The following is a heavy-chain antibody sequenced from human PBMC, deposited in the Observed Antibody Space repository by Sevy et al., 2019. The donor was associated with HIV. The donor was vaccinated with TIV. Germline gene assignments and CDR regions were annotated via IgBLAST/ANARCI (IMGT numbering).Heavy chain of an antibody. J-gene: IGHJ5*02. V-gene: IGHV3-21*01. D-gene: IGHD3-16*01. CDR3: ASCPLLKGGWFDP. CDR2: ISSSSSYI. Sequence: GGSLRLSCAASGFTFSSYSMNWVRQAPGKGLEWVSSISSSSSYIYYADSVKGRFTISRDNAKNSLYLQMNSLRAADTAVYYCASCPLLKGGWFDPWGQGTLVTVSS. CDR1: GFTFSSYS.